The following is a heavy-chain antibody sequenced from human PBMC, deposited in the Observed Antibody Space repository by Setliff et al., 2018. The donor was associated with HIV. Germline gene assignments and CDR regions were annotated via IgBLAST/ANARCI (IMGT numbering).Heavy chain of an antibody. J-gene: IGHJ4*02. CDR2: IYSGGKT. CDR3: ARVRLYNTALDY. D-gene: IGHD3-3*01. Sequence: AGGSLRLSCAASGFTVSSYYMAWVRQAPGKGLELVSVIYSGGKTFYADSVKGRFTLSRDTSKNTLFLQMNSLRPEDAAVYYCARVRLYNTALDYWGQGTLVTVSS. CDR1: GFTVSSYY. V-gene: IGHV3-66*02.